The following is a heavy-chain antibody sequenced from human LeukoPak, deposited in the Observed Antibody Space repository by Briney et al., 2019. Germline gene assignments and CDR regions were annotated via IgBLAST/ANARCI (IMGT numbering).Heavy chain of an antibody. D-gene: IGHD3-16*01. CDR1: GFTFSDYW. V-gene: IGHV3-7*01. CDR2: IKQDGSEK. CDR3: GRGGYGYVYLDY. Sequence: PGGSLRLSCVGSGFTFSDYWMSWVRQAPGKGLEWVANIKQDGSEKDYVDALKGRFTISRDNAKNSLYLQMNSLRAEDTAVYYCGRGGYGYVYLDYWGQGTLVTVSS. J-gene: IGHJ4*02.